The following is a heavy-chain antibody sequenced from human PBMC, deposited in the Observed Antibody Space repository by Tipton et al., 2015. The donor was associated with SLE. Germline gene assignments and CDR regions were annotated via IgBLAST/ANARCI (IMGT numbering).Heavy chain of an antibody. CDR3: ASGPPGYYYMDV. CDR1: GFSLSDYE. Sequence: SLRLSCAASGFSLSDYEVNWVRQAPGKGLEWLSYISSSGFTIYYADSVKGRFIISRDNAKNSQYLQMNSLRAEDTAAYYCASGPPGYYYMDVWGKGTTVTVSS. J-gene: IGHJ6*03. CDR2: ISSSGFTI. V-gene: IGHV3-48*03.